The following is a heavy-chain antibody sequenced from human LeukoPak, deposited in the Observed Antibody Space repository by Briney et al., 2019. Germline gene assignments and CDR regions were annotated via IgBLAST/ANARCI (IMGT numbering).Heavy chain of an antibody. CDR2: ISAYNGNT. J-gene: IGHJ6*02. CDR1: GYTFTSYG. CDR3: AREGGSYGDYGGYYYYYYGMDV. Sequence: ASVKVSCKASGYTFTSYGTSWVRQAPGQGLEWMGWISAYNGNTNYAQKLQGRVTMTTDTSTSTAYMELRSLRSDDTAVYYCAREGGSYGDYGGYYYYYYGMDVWGQGTTVTVSS. D-gene: IGHD4-17*01. V-gene: IGHV1-18*01.